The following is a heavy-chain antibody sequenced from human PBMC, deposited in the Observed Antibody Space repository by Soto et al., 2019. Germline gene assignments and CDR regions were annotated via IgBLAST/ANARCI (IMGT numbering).Heavy chain of an antibody. CDR1: GFTFSSYW. V-gene: IGHV3-74*01. Sequence: GGSLRLSCAASGFTFSSYWMHWVRQGPGKGLVWVSRVNSDESTTSYADPVKGRFTISRDNAKNTLYLQMSSLRVEDTALYYCVCXECGRTAVVTAMEANGYWGQGTLVTVSS. CDR3: VCXECGRTAVVTAMEANGY. CDR2: VNSDESTT. J-gene: IGHJ4*02. D-gene: IGHD2-21*02.